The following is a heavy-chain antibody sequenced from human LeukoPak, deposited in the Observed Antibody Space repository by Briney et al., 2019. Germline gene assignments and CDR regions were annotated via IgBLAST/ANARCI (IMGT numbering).Heavy chain of an antibody. Sequence: QTGGSLRLSCAASGFTFSSYAMSWVRQAPGKGLEWVSVIYSGGNTNYADSVKGRFTISGDNSKNTVHLQMNDLGGDDTAIYYCARAVSSPGWGGGYVDDAFDIWGHGTMVTVSS. J-gene: IGHJ3*02. CDR2: IYSGGNT. CDR1: GFTFSSYA. CDR3: ARAVSSPGWGGGYVDDAFDI. V-gene: IGHV3-66*01. D-gene: IGHD3-22*01.